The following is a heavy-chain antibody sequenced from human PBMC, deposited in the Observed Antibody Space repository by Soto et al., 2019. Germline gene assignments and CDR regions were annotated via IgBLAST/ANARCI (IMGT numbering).Heavy chain of an antibody. V-gene: IGHV4-39*01. Sequence: SETLSLTCTVSGGSISSSSYYWGWIRQPPGKGLEWIGSIYYSGSTYYNPSLKSRVTISVDTSKNQFSLKLSSVTAADTAVYYCARHVDSSMVGATTAFDYWAQGTLLPVSS. CDR3: ARHVDSSMVGATTAFDY. CDR1: GGSISSSSYY. J-gene: IGHJ4*02. CDR2: IYYSGST. D-gene: IGHD1-26*01.